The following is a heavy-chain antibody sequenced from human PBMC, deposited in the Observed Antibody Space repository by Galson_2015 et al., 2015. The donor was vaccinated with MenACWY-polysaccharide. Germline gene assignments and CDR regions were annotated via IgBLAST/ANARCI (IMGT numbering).Heavy chain of an antibody. CDR3: TRSSAYFHGNSGSFDAFDI. Sequence: SLRLSCAASGFNFGDYGVIWIRQAPGKGLEWISLIRSKAYGGTPESAASVKGRFTMSRDDSKRIAYLQMNSLNTEDTAVYYCTRSSAYFHGNSGSFDAFDIWGQRTMVTVSS. CDR2: IRSKAYGGTP. V-gene: IGHV3-49*03. J-gene: IGHJ3*02. CDR1: GFNFGDYG. D-gene: IGHD3-22*01.